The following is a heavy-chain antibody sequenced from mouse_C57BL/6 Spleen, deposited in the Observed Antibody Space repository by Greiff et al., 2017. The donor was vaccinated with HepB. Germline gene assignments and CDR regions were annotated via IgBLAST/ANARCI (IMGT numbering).Heavy chain of an antibody. CDR1: GYAFSSYW. D-gene: IGHD2-4*01. CDR3: ARYFYDYDWYFDV. CDR2: IYPGDGDT. J-gene: IGHJ1*03. Sequence: QVQLQQSGAELVKPGASVKISCKASGYAFSSYWMNWVKQRPGKGLEWIGQIYPGDGDTNYNGKFKGKATLTADKSSSTAYRQLSSLTSEDSAVYFCARYFYDYDWYFDVWGTGTTVTVSS. V-gene: IGHV1-80*01.